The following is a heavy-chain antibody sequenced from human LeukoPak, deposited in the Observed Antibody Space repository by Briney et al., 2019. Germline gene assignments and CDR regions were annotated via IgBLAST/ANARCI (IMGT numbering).Heavy chain of an antibody. CDR2: IYTSGST. Sequence: SETLSLTCTVSGGSISSYYWSWTRQPAGKGLEWIGRIYTSGSTNYNPSLKSRVTMSVDTSKNQSSLKLSSVTAADTAVYYCARSSGSYSYTDYWGQGSLVTVSS. V-gene: IGHV4-4*07. CDR3: ARSSGSYSYTDY. CDR1: GGSISSYY. J-gene: IGHJ4*02. D-gene: IGHD3-10*01.